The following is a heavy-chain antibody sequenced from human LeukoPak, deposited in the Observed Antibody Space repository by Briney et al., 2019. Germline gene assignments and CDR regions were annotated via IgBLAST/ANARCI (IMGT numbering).Heavy chain of an antibody. CDR3: ATSIGDIVVVPAAIGY. CDR1: GGSFSGYY. J-gene: IGHJ4*02. D-gene: IGHD2-2*01. V-gene: IGHV4-34*01. Sequence: SETLSLTCAVYGGSFSGYYWSWIRQPPGKGLEWIGEINHSGSTNYNPSLKSRVTISVDTSKNQFSLKLSSVTAADTAVYYCATSIGDIVVVPAAIGYWGQGTLVTVSS. CDR2: INHSGST.